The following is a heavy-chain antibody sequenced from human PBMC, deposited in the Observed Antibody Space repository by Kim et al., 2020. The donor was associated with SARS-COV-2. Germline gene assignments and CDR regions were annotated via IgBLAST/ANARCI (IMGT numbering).Heavy chain of an antibody. CDR3: ARAEEGSSWSPGYFDL. D-gene: IGHD6-13*01. J-gene: IGHJ2*01. Sequence: SVKGRFTISRDNSKNTLYLQMNSLRAEDTAVYYCARAEEGSSWSPGYFDLWGRGTLVTVSS. V-gene: IGHV3-30*07.